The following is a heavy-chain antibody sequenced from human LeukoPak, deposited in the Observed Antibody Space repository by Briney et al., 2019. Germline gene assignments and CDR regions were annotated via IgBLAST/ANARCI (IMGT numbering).Heavy chain of an antibody. J-gene: IGHJ4*02. V-gene: IGHV4-30-2*01. D-gene: IGHD3-10*01. CDR2: IYRSGST. CDR1: GGSITSGAYA. CDR3: ARGGGFYGSGTTHFDY. Sequence: SETLSLTCAVSGGSITSGAYAWSWIRQPPGKGLEWIGYIYRSGSTSYKPSLKSRLSITVDKSKNQFSLDLRSVTAADTAFYYCARGGGFYGSGTTHFDYWGQGTLATVSS.